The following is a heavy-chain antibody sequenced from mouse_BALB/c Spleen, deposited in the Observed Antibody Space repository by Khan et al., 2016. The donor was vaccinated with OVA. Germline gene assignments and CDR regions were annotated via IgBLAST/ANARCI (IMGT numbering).Heavy chain of an antibody. CDR2: INSDGDYT. CDR3: ARHNYGPFAY. D-gene: IGHD1-1*01. V-gene: IGHV5-9-3*01. CDR1: GFTFSTFA. J-gene: IGHJ3*01. Sequence: EVQLQESGGGLVKPGGSLKLSCIASGFTFSTFAMSWVRQTPEKRLKWVATINSDGDYTYYPDSVKGRFTISRDSAKNTLSLQMSSLRSDDTAMYYCARHNYGPFAYWGQGTLVTVSA.